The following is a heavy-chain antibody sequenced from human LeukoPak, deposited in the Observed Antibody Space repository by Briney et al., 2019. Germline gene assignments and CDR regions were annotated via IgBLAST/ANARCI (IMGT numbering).Heavy chain of an antibody. CDR1: GGSISSCGYS. Sequence: SETLSLTCAASGGSISSCGYSWIWMRQPPGQGLEWIGYIYHSGSTYYNPSLKSRVTTSVDRSKNQFSLKLSSVTAADTAVYYCARTGHDYGGLYYFDYWGQGTLVTVSS. D-gene: IGHD4/OR15-4a*01. J-gene: IGHJ4*02. CDR2: IYHSGST. V-gene: IGHV4-30-2*01. CDR3: ARTGHDYGGLYYFDY.